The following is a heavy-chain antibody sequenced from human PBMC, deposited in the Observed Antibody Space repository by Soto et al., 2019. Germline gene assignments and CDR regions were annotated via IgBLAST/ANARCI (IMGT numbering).Heavy chain of an antibody. V-gene: IGHV3-30*03. Sequence: QVQLVESGGGVVQPGRSLRLSCAVSGFTVSTYGMHWVRQAPGQGLEWVAVISREGGTKYYADTVKGRVTISGDNSRNTLFLEMNSLRGVDMADYYCPGEVASGYWGQGTLVTVSS. CDR3: PGEVASGY. D-gene: IGHD2-21*01. CDR2: ISREGGTK. CDR1: GFTVSTYG. J-gene: IGHJ4*02.